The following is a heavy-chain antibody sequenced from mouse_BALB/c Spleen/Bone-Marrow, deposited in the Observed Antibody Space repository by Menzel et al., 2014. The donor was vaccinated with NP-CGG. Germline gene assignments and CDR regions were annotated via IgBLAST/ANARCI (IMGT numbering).Heavy chain of an antibody. CDR2: IHPNSGNT. V-gene: IGHV1S130*01. J-gene: IGHJ2*01. Sequence: QVQLQQSGSVLVRPGASVRLSCKASGYTFTNSWIHWAKQRPGQGPEWIGDIHPNSGNTNYNEKFKAKATLTVDTSSSTAYVDLSSLTSEDSAVYYCARHHRYAYYIDYWGQGTTLTVSS. D-gene: IGHD2-14*01. CDR1: GYTFTNSW. CDR3: ARHHRYAYYIDY.